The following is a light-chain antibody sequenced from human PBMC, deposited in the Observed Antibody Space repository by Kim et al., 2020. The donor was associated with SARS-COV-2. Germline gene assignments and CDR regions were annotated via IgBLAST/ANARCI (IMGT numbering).Light chain of an antibody. V-gene: IGLV1-44*01. J-gene: IGLJ3*02. CDR2: SNN. Sequence: QSVLTQPPSASGTPGQRVTISCSGSSSNIGSKTVNWYQQLPGTAPKLLIYSNNQRPSGVPDRFSGSKSGTSASLAISGLQSEAEADYYCAAWDDSLNGPVFGGGTQLTVL. CDR1: SSNIGSKT. CDR3: AAWDDSLNGPV.